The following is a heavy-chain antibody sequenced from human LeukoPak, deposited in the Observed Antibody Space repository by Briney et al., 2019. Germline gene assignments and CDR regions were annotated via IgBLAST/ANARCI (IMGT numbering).Heavy chain of an antibody. CDR3: ARDKGGSYFVY. V-gene: IGHV4-39*07. CDR2: MYYSGST. D-gene: IGHD1-26*01. J-gene: IGHJ4*02. Sequence: PSETLSLTCTVSGGSISSSSYYWGWIRQPPGKGLEWIGSMYYSGSTSYNPSLKSRVTISVDTSKNQFSLKLSSVTAADTAVYYCARDKGGSYFVYWGQGTLVTVSS. CDR1: GGSISSSSYY.